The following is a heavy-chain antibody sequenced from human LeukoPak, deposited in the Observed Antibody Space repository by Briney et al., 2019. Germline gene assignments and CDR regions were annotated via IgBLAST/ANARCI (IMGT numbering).Heavy chain of an antibody. CDR2: INPNSGGT. J-gene: IGHJ5*02. V-gene: IGHV1-2*02. CDR3: ARAVGIQLWTRTTDWFDP. Sequence: GASVKVSCKASGYTFTGYYMHWVRQAPGQGLEWMGWINPNSGGTNYAQKFQGRVTMTRDTSISTAYMELSRLRSDDTAVYYCARAVGIQLWTRTTDWFDPWGQGTLVTVSS. D-gene: IGHD5-18*01. CDR1: GYTFTGYY.